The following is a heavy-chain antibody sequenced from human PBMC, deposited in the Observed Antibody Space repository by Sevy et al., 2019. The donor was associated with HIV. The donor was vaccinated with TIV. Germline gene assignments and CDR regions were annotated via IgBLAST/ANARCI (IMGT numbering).Heavy chain of an antibody. CDR3: ARDLPPSATTVAHFDY. V-gene: IGHV3-48*03. CDR2: ISSRGTTI. D-gene: IGHD4-17*01. Sequence: GGSLRLSCAASGFSFTSYEINWVRQAPGKGLEWVSYISSRGTTIYYVDSVKGRFTISRDNAKNSLYLQMNSLRAEDTAVYYCARDLPPSATTVAHFDYWGQGTLVTVSS. CDR1: GFSFTSYE. J-gene: IGHJ4*02.